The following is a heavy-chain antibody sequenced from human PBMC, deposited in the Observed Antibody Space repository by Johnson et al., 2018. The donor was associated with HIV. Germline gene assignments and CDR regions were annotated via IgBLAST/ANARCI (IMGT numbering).Heavy chain of an antibody. CDR3: TKDERAGQWLVLAFYI. CDR2: ISYDGSNK. J-gene: IGHJ3*02. D-gene: IGHD6-19*01. V-gene: IGHV3-30-3*01. Sequence: VQLVESGGGVVQSGRSLRLSCAASGFTFSSYAMHWVRQAPGKGLEWVAVISYDGSNKYYADSVKGRFTISRDNSKNTLYLQMNSLRAEDTAVYYCTKDERAGQWLVLAFYIWGQGTMVTVSS. CDR1: GFTFSSYA.